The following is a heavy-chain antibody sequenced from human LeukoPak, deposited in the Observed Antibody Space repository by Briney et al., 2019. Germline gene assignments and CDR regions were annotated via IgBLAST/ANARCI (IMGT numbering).Heavy chain of an antibody. D-gene: IGHD1-26*01. CDR2: INPNSGGT. Sequence: ASVKVSCKASGYTFTGYYTHWVRQAPGQGLEWMGWINPNSGGTNYAQKLQGRVTMTTDTSTSTAYMELRSLRSDDTAVYYCARDSGSYSDAFDIWGQGTMVTVSS. CDR1: GYTFTGYY. CDR3: ARDSGSYSDAFDI. J-gene: IGHJ3*02. V-gene: IGHV1-2*02.